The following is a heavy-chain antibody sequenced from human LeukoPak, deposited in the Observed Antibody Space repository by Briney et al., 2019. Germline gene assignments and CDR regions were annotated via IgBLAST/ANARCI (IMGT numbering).Heavy chain of an antibody. CDR3: ARELGYDFAPLKTGFDP. Sequence: SETLSLTCTVSGGSISSGSYYWSWIRQPAGKGLEWIARIYTSGSTSYNPSLKSRVTMSVDTSKNQFSLKLSSVTAADTAVYYCARELGYDFAPLKTGFDPWGQGTLVTVSS. V-gene: IGHV4-61*02. D-gene: IGHD3-3*01. J-gene: IGHJ5*02. CDR1: GGSISSGSYY. CDR2: IYTSGST.